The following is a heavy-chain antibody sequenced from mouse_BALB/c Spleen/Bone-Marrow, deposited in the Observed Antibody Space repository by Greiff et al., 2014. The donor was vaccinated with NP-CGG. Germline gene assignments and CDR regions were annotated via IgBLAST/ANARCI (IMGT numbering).Heavy chain of an antibody. D-gene: IGHD2-3*01. V-gene: IGHV2-9*02. CDR2: IWAGGST. Sequence: QVQLKESGPGLVAPSQSLSITCTVSGVSLTSYGVHWVRQPPGKGLEWLGVIWAGGSTNYNSALMSRLSISKDNSKSQVFLKMNSLQTDDKAMYYCVRGGGDGYYNWYFDVWGAGTTVTVSS. J-gene: IGHJ1*01. CDR1: GVSLTSYG. CDR3: VRGGGDGYYNWYFDV.